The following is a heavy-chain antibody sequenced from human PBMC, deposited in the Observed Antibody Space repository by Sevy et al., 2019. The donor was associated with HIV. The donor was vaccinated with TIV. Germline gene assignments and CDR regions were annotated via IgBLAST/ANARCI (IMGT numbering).Heavy chain of an antibody. V-gene: IGHV3-15*01. J-gene: IGHJ6*02. CDR3: TTDVSSGYYYGYYYYGMDV. Sequence: GGSLRLSCAASGFTFSNAWMSWVRQAPGKGLEWVGRIKSKTDGGTTDNAAPVKGRFTISSDDSKKTLYQQMNSLKTEDTAVYYCTTDVSSGYYYGYYYYGMDVWGQGTTVTVSS. CDR2: IKSKTDGGTT. D-gene: IGHD3-22*01. CDR1: GFTFSNAW.